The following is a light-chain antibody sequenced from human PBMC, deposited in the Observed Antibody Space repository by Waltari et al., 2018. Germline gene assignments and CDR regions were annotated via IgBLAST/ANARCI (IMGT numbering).Light chain of an antibody. Sequence: QAVLTQPPSVSAAPGQKVTISCSGSSSNIGNDYVSWYQQLPGTAPELLIYEDNKRPSYSPDRFSASKSDTSATLAITGLQTADEADYYCATWDTTLSAWVFGGGTRVTVL. CDR2: EDN. CDR1: SSNIGNDY. V-gene: IGLV1-51*01. CDR3: ATWDTTLSAWV. J-gene: IGLJ3*02.